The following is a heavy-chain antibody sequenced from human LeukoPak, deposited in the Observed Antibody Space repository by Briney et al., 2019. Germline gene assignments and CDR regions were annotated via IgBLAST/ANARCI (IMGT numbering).Heavy chain of an antibody. CDR2: IYYSGST. CDR3: ATHGYAVAGHEDHDRLFDY. Sequence: ETSETLSLTCTVSGGSISSSSYYWGWIRQPPGKGLEWIGSIYYSGSTYYNPSLKSRVTISVDTSKNQFSLKLSSVTAADTAVYYCATHGYAVAGHEDHDRLFDYWGQGTLVTVSS. CDR1: GGSISSSSYY. D-gene: IGHD6-19*01. V-gene: IGHV4-39*01. J-gene: IGHJ4*02.